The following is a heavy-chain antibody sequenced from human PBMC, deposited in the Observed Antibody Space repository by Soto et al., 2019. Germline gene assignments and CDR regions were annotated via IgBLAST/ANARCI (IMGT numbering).Heavy chain of an antibody. Sequence: QVQLVESGGGVVQPGKSLRLSCAASGFTFSNYALHWVRQAPGKGLEWVAVISHDETTKYYVDSVKGRITISRDNSKNTLYLQMDSLRVEDTALYYCARTRNYIVATPPEYWGQGTLVTVSS. CDR1: GFTFSNYA. CDR2: ISHDETTK. D-gene: IGHD5-12*01. CDR3: ARTRNYIVATPPEY. J-gene: IGHJ4*02. V-gene: IGHV3-30-3*01.